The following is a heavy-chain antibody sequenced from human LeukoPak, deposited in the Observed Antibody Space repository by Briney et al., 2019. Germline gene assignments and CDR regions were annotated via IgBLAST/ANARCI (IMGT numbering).Heavy chain of an antibody. CDR3: ARSSRPNYFDY. V-gene: IGHV3-53*01. D-gene: IGHD2-2*01. CDR2: IYSGGST. CDR1: GFTVSSNY. Sequence: GGSLRLSCAASGFTVSSNYMSWVRQAPGKGLEWVSVIYSGGSTYYADSVKGRFIISRDNSKNTLYLQMNSLRAEDTAVYYCARSSRPNYFDYWGQGTLVTVSS. J-gene: IGHJ4*02.